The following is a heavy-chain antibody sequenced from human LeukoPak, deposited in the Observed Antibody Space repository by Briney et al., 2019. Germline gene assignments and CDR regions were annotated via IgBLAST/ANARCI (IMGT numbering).Heavy chain of an antibody. D-gene: IGHD5-18*01. CDR2: ISWNSGSI. J-gene: IGHJ4*02. CDR1: EFIFITYG. CDR3: AKGRYTAMAGFDY. Sequence: SLRLSCEASEFIFITYGMHWVRQAPGKGLEWVSGISWNSGSIGYADSVKGRFTISRDNAKNSLYLQMNSLRAEDTALYYCAKGRYTAMAGFDYWGQGTLVTVSS. V-gene: IGHV3-9*01.